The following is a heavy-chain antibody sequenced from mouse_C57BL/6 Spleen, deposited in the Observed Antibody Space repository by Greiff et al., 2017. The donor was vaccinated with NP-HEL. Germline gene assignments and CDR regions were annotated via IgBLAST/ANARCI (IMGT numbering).Heavy chain of an antibody. V-gene: IGHV1-54*01. J-gene: IGHJ4*01. Sequence: VQLQESGAELVRPGTSVKVSCKASGYAFTNYLIEWVKQRPGPGLEWIGVINPGSGGTNYNEKFKGKATLTADKSSSTAYMQLSSLTSEDSAVYFCARENWPYAMDYWGQGTSVTVSS. D-gene: IGHD4-1*01. CDR1: GYAFTNYL. CDR3: ARENWPYAMDY. CDR2: INPGSGGT.